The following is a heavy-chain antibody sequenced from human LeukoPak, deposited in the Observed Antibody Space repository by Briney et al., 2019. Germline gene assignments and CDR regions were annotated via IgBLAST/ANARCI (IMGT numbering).Heavy chain of an antibody. CDR1: GFNFCIYA. J-gene: IGHJ4*02. V-gene: IGHV3-23*01. D-gene: IGHD4-17*01. Sequence: TGGSLSLSCSPSGFNFCIYAMTGVRQAPVKGREGVSTISASGGSILYTDAVKGRVTISRDKSRVFLHMNRLRAEDTAVYYCAKDASYGDDDPFAYWGQGSLVTVSS. CDR2: ISASGGSI. CDR3: AKDASYGDDDPFAY.